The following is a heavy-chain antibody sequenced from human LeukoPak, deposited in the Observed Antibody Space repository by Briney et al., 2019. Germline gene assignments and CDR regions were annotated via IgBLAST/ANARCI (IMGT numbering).Heavy chain of an antibody. CDR3: ARDNLYCSGGSCYFGDPLAYYFDY. CDR1: GFTFSSYG. Sequence: GRSLRLSCAASGFTFSSYGMHWVRQAPGKGLEWVAVIWYDGSNKYYADSVKGRFTISRDNSKNTLYLQMNSLRAEDTAVYYCARDNLYCSGGSCYFGDPLAYYFDYWGQGTLVTVSS. V-gene: IGHV3-33*01. J-gene: IGHJ4*02. CDR2: IWYDGSNK. D-gene: IGHD2-15*01.